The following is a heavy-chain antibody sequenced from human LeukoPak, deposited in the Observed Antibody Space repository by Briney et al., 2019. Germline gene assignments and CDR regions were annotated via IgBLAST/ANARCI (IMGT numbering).Heavy chain of an antibody. D-gene: IGHD3-22*01. V-gene: IGHV1-2*06. CDR1: GYTLTDYY. J-gene: IGHJ4*02. Sequence: ASVKVSCKASGYTLTDYYMHWVRQAPGQGLEWMGRINPNSGGTNYAQKFQGRVTMTRDTSISTVYMELSRLRSEDTAAYYCARVGYYESSGYYEYWGQGTLVTVSS. CDR2: INPNSGGT. CDR3: ARVGYYESSGYYEY.